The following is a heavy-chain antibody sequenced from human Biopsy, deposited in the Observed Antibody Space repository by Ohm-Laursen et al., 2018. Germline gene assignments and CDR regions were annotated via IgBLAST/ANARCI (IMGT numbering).Heavy chain of an antibody. V-gene: IGHV2-70*11. CDR3: ARTPILIVSAGLVYRHRRHLQGMDV. J-gene: IGHJ6*02. Sequence: TQTLTLPCSFSGFSLSARGMCVRWIRQAPGKALEWLARFDWDDYKDYSASLQTKLSISKDTSNDQVVLTVNNVDPADTATYYCARTPILIVSAGLVYRHRRHLQGMDVWGQGIAVTVS. CDR1: GFSLSARGMC. CDR2: FDWDDYK. D-gene: IGHD6-13*01.